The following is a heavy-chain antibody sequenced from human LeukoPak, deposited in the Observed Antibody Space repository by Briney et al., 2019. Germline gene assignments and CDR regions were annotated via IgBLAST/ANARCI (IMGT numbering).Heavy chain of an antibody. J-gene: IGHJ6*02. CDR1: GFTFSSYG. Sequence: GRSLRVSCAASGFTFSSYGMHWVRQAPGKGLEWVAVIWYDGSKKYHADSVKGRFTISRDNSKNTLYLQMNSLRVEDTAVYYCARAHCSGGSCYGNYYYYYGMDVWGQGTTVTVSS. V-gene: IGHV3-33*01. CDR3: ARAHCSGGSCYGNYYYYYGMDV. CDR2: IWYDGSKK. D-gene: IGHD2-15*01.